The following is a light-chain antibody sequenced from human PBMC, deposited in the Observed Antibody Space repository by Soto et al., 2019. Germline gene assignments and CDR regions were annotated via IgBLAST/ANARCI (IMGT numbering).Light chain of an antibody. CDR1: RSDIGRYNY. Sequence: QSALAQPASVSGSPGQSITISCTGTRSDIGRYNYVSWYQQHPGEAPKLLIYEVTYRPSGVPDRFSGSKSGTSASLAINGLQAEDEAHYYCQSYDNSLSGSWVFGGGTKLTVL. J-gene: IGLJ3*02. CDR2: EVT. V-gene: IGLV2-14*01. CDR3: QSYDNSLSGSWV.